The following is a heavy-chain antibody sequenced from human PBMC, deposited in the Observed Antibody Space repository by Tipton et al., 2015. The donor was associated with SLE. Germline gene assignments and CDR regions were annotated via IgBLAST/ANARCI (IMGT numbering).Heavy chain of an antibody. Sequence: SLRLSCAASGFIFSEYAMHWVRQAPGQGLEGVAVISHDGNKKYYAGSVKGRLTISRDNSKNTLYLQMNSLRAEDTAVYFCVRDGGNGYNDIDYWGQGTLVTVSS. D-gene: IGHD5-24*01. CDR2: ISHDGNKK. J-gene: IGHJ4*02. CDR1: GFIFSEYA. CDR3: VRDGGNGYNDIDY. V-gene: IGHV3-30*03.